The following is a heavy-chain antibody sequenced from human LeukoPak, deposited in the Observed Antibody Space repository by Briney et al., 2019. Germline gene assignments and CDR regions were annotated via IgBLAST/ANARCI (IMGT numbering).Heavy chain of an antibody. CDR2: ISYDGSNK. CDR3: TRSDWFDP. Sequence: GGSLRLSCAATGFIFSNHAMYWVRQAPGKGLEWVALISYDGSNKYYPVSVKGRFTISRDNAKNTLYLQMNSLRGEDTAVYYCTRSDWFDPWGQGTLVTVSS. CDR1: GFIFSNHA. V-gene: IGHV3-30-3*01. J-gene: IGHJ5*02.